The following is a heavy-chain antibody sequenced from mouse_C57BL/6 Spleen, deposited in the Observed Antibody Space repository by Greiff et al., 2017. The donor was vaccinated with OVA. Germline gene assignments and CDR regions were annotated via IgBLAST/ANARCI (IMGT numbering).Heavy chain of an antibody. Sequence: VQLQQPGAELVRPGSSVKLSCKASGYTFTSYWMHWVKQRPIQGLEWIGNIDPSDSETHYNQKFKDKATLTVDKSSSTAYMQLSSLTSEDSAVYYCARRRAGSLFFDYWGQGTTLTVSS. D-gene: IGHD6-1*01. CDR1: GYTFTSYW. J-gene: IGHJ2*01. V-gene: IGHV1-52*01. CDR2: IDPSDSET. CDR3: ARRRAGSLFFDY.